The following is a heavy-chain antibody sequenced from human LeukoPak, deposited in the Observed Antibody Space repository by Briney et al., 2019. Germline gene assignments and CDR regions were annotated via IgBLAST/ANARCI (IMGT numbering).Heavy chain of an antibody. V-gene: IGHV4-34*01. CDR2: INHSGTT. CDR1: GGSFSGYY. D-gene: IGHD3-22*01. CDR3: ARDPFNYYDSSY. J-gene: IGHJ4*02. Sequence: PSETLSLTCAVSGGSFSGYYWSWIRQPPGKGLEWIVEINHSGTTRYNPSLKRRVTISVDTSKNQFSLKLSSVTAADAAVYYCARDPFNYYDSSYWGQGTLVTVSS.